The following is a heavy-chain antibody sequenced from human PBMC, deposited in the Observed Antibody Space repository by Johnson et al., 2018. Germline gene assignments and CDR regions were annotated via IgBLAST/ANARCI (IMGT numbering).Heavy chain of an antibody. J-gene: IGHJ6*02. CDR2: IYYSGST. V-gene: IGHV4-39*01. Sequence: QVQLQESGPGLVKPSETLSLTCTVSGGSISSSSYYWGWIRQPPGKGLEWIGSIYYSGSTYYNPSLKSPVTISVDTSKNQFSLQLSSVTAADTAVYYRARDRRTGTTAYYYGMDVWGQGTTVTVSS. CDR3: ARDRRTGTTAYYYGMDV. CDR1: GGSISSSSYY. D-gene: IGHD1-7*01.